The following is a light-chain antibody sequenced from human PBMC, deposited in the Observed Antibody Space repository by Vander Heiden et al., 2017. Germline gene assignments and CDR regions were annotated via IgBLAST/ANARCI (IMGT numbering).Light chain of an antibody. CDR3: QQDNTIPYI. CDR1: EGISSW. CDR2: KAS. V-gene: IGKV1-5*03. Sequence: DMQMTQSPSTLSASVGDRVTITCRASEGISSWLAWYQQKPGEAPKLLIYKASSLHSGVPSRFSGSGSGTEFTLTITYLQPEDSATYYCQQDNTIPYIFGQGTKVEIK. J-gene: IGKJ2*01.